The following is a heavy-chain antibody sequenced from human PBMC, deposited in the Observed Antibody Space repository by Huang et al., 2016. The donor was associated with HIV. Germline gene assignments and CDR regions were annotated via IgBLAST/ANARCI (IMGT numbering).Heavy chain of an antibody. Sequence: QVQLVQSGAEVKKPGASVKVSCKASGYTFSNYDINWVRQAPGQGLEWMGWMNPNRGNTGYARKFQGRVTMTRSTSISTAYMELGRLRFEDTAVYYCATLPPVNYGRSGGRVRDYWGQGSLVTVSS. CDR3: ATLPPVNYGRSGGRVRDY. CDR1: GYTFSNYD. CDR2: MNPNRGNT. J-gene: IGHJ4*02. D-gene: IGHD2-15*01. V-gene: IGHV1-8*01.